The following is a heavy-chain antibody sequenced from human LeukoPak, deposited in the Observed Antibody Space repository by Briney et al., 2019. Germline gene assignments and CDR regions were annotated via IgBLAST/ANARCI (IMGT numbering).Heavy chain of an antibody. D-gene: IGHD1-1*01. CDR1: GDSINSYY. CDR3: ARSYNHNWFDP. CDR2: IYYTGNT. Sequence: PSDTLSLTCTVSGDSINSYYWSWIRQPPGRGLEWIGYIYYTGNTNYNPSLKSRVTISIDTSKNQFSLKLSSVTAADTAMYYCARSYNHNWFDPWGQGTLVTVSS. J-gene: IGHJ5*02. V-gene: IGHV4-59*07.